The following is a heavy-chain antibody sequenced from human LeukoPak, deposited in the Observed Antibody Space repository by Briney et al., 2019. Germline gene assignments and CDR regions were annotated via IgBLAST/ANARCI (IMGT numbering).Heavy chain of an antibody. Sequence: SETLSLTCTVSGYSISSGYYWGWIRQPPGKGLEWIGSIYYSGSTYYNPSLKSRVTISVDTSKNQFSLKLSSVTAADTAVYYCARGPYSSSWYATQRFRFDPWGQGTLVTVSS. V-gene: IGHV4-38-2*02. CDR2: IYYSGST. D-gene: IGHD6-13*01. CDR1: GYSISSGYY. CDR3: ARGPYSSSWYATQRFRFDP. J-gene: IGHJ5*02.